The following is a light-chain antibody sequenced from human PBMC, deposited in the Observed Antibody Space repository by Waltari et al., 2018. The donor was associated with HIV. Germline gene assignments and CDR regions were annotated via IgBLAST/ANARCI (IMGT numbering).Light chain of an antibody. Sequence: QSALTQPASVSGSPGQSITIPCTGTSSDVGGYNFFSWYQQHPGKAPKLMIYEVSYRPSGVSNRFSGSKSGNTASLTISGLQAEDEADYYCSSYTSSSTLVFGGGTKLTVL. CDR3: SSYTSSSTLV. CDR1: SSDVGGYNF. J-gene: IGLJ3*02. V-gene: IGLV2-14*01. CDR2: EVS.